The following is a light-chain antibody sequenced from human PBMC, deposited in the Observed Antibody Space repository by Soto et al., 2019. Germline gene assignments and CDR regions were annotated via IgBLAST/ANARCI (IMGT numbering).Light chain of an antibody. Sequence: QSALTQPRSVSGSPGQSVTISCTGTSSDVGGYNYVSWYQQHPGKAPKFMISDVTKRPSGVPDRFSGSKSGNTASLTISGRQAEDEADYYCCSYAGSYTWVFGGGTKLTVL. CDR3: CSYAGSYTWV. CDR1: SSDVGGYNY. CDR2: DVT. V-gene: IGLV2-11*01. J-gene: IGLJ2*01.